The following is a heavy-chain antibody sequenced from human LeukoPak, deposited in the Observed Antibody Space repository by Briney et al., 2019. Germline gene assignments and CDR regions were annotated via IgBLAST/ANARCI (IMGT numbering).Heavy chain of an antibody. CDR1: GGSISSSSYY. V-gene: IGHV4-39*01. D-gene: IGHD3-22*01. J-gene: IGHJ6*02. CDR3: ARTYYYDSSGYYYPYYYYGMDV. CDR2: IYYSGST. Sequence: SETLSLTCTVSGGSISSSSYYWGWIRQPPGKGLEWIGSIYYSGSTYYNPSLKSRVTISVDTSKNQFSLKLSSVTAVDTAVYYCARTYYYDSSGYYYPYYYYGMDVWGQGTTVTVSS.